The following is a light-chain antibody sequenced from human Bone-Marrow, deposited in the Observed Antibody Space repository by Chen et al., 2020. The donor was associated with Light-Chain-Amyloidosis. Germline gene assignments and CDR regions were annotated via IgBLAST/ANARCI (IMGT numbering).Light chain of an antibody. J-gene: IGLJ3*02. CDR1: NIGPTS. CDR2: DDS. Sequence: SYVLTQPSSVSVAPGQTATIACGGNNIGPTSVHWYQQTPGQAPLLVVYDDSDRPSGIPERLSGSKSGNTATLTISRVEDGDEADYYCQVWDRSSDRPVFGGGNKMTVL. CDR3: QVWDRSSDRPV. V-gene: IGLV3-21*02.